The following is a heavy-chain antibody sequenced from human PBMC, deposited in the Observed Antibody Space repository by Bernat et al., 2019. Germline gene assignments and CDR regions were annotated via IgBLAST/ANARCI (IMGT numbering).Heavy chain of an antibody. V-gene: IGHV3-74*01. CDR3: ASLRCSADKCYDY. D-gene: IGHD2-8*01. J-gene: IGHJ4*02. CDR2: LNGDGSSP. CDR1: GITFSLFS. Sequence: EVQLVESGGGLVQPGGSLRLSCAASGITFSLFSMHWVRQVPGKGLVFVSHLNGDGSSPTYADSVKGRVTISRDNAKNTLYLQMNSLRAEDTAVYYCASLRCSADKCYDYWGQGTLVTVSP.